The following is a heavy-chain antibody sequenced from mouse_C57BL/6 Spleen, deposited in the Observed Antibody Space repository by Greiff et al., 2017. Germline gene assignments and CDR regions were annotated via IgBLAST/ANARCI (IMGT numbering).Heavy chain of an antibody. J-gene: IGHJ4*01. Sequence: YIGYTFYSGITYYNPSLESRTYITRDTSKNQFSLKLSSVTTEDTATYYCARGYYDYGYAMDYWCQGTSVTVSS. V-gene: IGHV3-3*01. CDR3: ARGYYDYGYAMDY. D-gene: IGHD2-4*01. CDR2: TFYSGIT.